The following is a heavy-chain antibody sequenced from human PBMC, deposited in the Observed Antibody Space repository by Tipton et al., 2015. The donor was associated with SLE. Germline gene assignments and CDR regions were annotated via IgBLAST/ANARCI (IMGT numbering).Heavy chain of an antibody. V-gene: IGHV1-18*01. CDR1: GYTFTSFG. J-gene: IGHJ4*02. CDR3: ARDKVGNYYDSSGYYKD. Sequence: QLVQSGPEVKKPGASVKVSCKASGYTFTSFGIAWVRQAPGQGLEWMGWISAYNGNTNYAQKFQDRVTMTTDTSTSTAYMELRSLRSDDTAVYYCARDKVGNYYDSSGYYKDWGQGTLVTVSS. D-gene: IGHD3-22*01. CDR2: ISAYNGNT.